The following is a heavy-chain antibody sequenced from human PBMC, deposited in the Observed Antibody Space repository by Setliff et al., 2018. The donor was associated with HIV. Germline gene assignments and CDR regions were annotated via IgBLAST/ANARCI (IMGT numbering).Heavy chain of an antibody. CDR1: GGSIVSSSYY. D-gene: IGHD3-16*02. CDR3: ARHAPQIRIMFGGVIVRGGFVVDY. Sequence: SETLSLTCTVSGGSIVSSSYYWGWIRQPPGKGLEYIGYIYYSGSTSYNPSLKSRVTISVDTSKNQFSLRLSSVTAADTAVYYCARHAPQIRIMFGGVIVRGGFVVDYWGQGTLVTVSS. CDR2: IYYSGST. V-gene: IGHV4-61*05. J-gene: IGHJ4*02.